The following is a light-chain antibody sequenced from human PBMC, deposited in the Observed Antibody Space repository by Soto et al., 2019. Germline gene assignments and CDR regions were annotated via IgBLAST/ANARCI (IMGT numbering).Light chain of an antibody. CDR2: EVS. J-gene: IGLJ1*01. CDR3: SSYTSNNTQV. V-gene: IGLV2-14*01. CDR1: SSDVGGYKY. Sequence: QSALTQPASVSGSPGQSITISCTGTSSDVGGYKYVSWYQQHPGKAPKLMIYEVSNRPSGVSNRFSGSKSGNTASLTISGLQAEDEADYYCSSYTSNNTQVFGTGTRSPS.